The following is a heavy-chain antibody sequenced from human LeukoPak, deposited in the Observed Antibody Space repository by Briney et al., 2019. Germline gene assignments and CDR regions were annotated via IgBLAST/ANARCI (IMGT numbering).Heavy chain of an antibody. CDR2: ISGSGGST. V-gene: IGHV3-23*01. J-gene: IGHJ4*02. CDR1: GFTFSSYA. D-gene: IGHD2-2*01. CDR3: AKDGYCSSTNCYPAPY. Sequence: GGSLRLSCAASGFTFSSYAMSWVRQAPGKGLEWVSAISGSGGSTYYADSVKGRFAISRDNSKNTLSLQMNSLRAEDTAVYYCAKDGYCSSTNCYPAPYWGQGTLVTVSS.